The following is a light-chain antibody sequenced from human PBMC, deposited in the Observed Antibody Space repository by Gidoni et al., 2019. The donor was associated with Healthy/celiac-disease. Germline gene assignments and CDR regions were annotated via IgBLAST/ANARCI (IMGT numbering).Light chain of an antibody. J-gene: IGKJ5*01. CDR2: GAS. Sequence: PATLSVSPGERATLSCRASQSVSSNLAWYQQKPGQAPRLLIYGASTRATGIPARFSGSGSGTEFTLTISSLQSEDFAVYYCQQYNNWPITFXQXTRLEIK. CDR3: QQYNNWPIT. V-gene: IGKV3-15*01. CDR1: QSVSSN.